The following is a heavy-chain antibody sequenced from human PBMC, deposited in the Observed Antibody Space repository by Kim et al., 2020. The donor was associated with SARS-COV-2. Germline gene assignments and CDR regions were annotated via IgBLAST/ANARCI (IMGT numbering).Heavy chain of an antibody. CDR3: ARRNSDSGGYNYCYGMEV. J-gene: IGHJ6*02. Sequence: SVKVSCKASGDTSSSYAISWVRQAPGQGLEWMGRIIPILGIANYAQKFQGRVTITADKSTSTAYMELSSLRSEDTAVYYCARRNSDSGGYNYCYGMEVWGQGTTVTVSS. V-gene: IGHV1-69*04. CDR1: GDTSSSYA. D-gene: IGHD1-26*01. CDR2: IIPILGIA.